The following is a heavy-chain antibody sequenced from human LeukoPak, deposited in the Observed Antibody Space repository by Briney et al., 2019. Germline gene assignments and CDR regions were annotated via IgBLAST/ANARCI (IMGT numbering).Heavy chain of an antibody. V-gene: IGHV3-23*01. CDR1: GFTFSSYA. Sequence: PGGSLRLSCAASGFTFSSYAMSWVRQAPGKGLEWVSGISGSGGSTYYADSVKGRFTISRDNSRNTLYLQMNNPRAEDTAVYYCAILPGYSSGWYEVNYWGQGTLVTVSS. D-gene: IGHD6-13*01. CDR3: AILPGYSSGWYEVNY. CDR2: ISGSGGST. J-gene: IGHJ4*02.